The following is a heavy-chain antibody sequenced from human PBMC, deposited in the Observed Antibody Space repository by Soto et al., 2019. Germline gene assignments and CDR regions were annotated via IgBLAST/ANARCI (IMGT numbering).Heavy chain of an antibody. J-gene: IGHJ6*03. CDR3: AREKTYYDILTGYYRPRGRYYYYYLDV. D-gene: IGHD3-9*01. CDR1: GGSFSGYY. Sequence: PSETLSLTCAVYGGSFSGYYWSWIRQPPGKGLEWIGEINHSGSTNYNPSLKSRVTISVDTSKNQFSLKLSSVTAADTAVYYCAREKTYYDILTGYYRPRGRYYYYYLDVCGKGTTVTVSS. V-gene: IGHV4-34*01. CDR2: INHSGST.